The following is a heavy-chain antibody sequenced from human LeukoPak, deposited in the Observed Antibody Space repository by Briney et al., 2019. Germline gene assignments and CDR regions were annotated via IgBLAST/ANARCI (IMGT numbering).Heavy chain of an antibody. V-gene: IGHV4-59*01. CDR1: GGSISSYY. J-gene: IGHJ4*02. CDR2: IYYSGST. Sequence: PSETLSLTCTVSGGSISSYYWSWIRQPPGKGLEWIGYIYYSGSTNYNPSLKSRVTISVDTSKNQFSLKLSSVTAADTAVYYCARGPPTSPIFAVVIRQDDWGQGVLVAVSS. CDR3: ARGPPTSPIFAVVIRQDD. D-gene: IGHD3-3*01.